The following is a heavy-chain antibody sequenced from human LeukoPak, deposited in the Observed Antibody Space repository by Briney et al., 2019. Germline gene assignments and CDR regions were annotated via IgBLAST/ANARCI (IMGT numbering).Heavy chain of an antibody. Sequence: PGGSLRLSCAASGFTFSNYIMHWVRQAPGKGLDWVAVVLEDGSYQYYADSVKGRFIISRDNSKNTVYLQMNSLRAEDTAVYYCAKDGEQQLVAEYFQHWGQGTLVTVSS. V-gene: IGHV3-30*04. J-gene: IGHJ1*01. CDR1: GFTFSNYI. D-gene: IGHD6-13*01. CDR3: AKDGEQQLVAEYFQH. CDR2: VLEDGSYQ.